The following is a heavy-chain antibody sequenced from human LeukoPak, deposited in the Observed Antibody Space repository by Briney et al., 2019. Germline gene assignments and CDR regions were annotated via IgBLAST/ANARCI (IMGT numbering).Heavy chain of an antibody. D-gene: IGHD3-3*01. CDR1: GFTFSSYA. CDR3: ARGQHYDFWSGYSLYGMDV. J-gene: IGHJ6*02. CDR2: ISSNGGST. Sequence: PGGSLRFSCAASGFTFSSYAMHWVRQAPGKGLEYVSAISSNGGSTYYANSVKGRFTISRDNSKNTLYLQMGSLRAEDMAVYYCARGQHYDFWSGYSLYGMDVWGQGTTVTVSS. V-gene: IGHV3-64*01.